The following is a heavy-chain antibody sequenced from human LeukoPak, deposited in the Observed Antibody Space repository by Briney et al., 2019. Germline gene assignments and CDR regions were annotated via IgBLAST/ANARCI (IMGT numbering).Heavy chain of an antibody. CDR2: ISSSSSYI. D-gene: IGHD6-25*01. J-gene: IGHJ3*02. Sequence: KSGGSLRLSCAASGFTFSRYSMNWVRQAPGKGLEWVSSISSSSSYIYYADSVKGRFTISRDNAKNSLYLQMNSLRAEDTAVYYCARDPARLLKGDAFDIWGQGTMVTVSS. CDR3: ARDPARLLKGDAFDI. CDR1: GFTFSRYS. V-gene: IGHV3-21*01.